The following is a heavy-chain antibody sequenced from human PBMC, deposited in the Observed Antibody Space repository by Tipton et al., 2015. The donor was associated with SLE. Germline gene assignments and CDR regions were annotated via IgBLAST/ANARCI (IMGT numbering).Heavy chain of an antibody. Sequence: TLSLTCTVSGGSISSYYWSWIRQPPGKGLEWIGYIYYSGSTNYNPSLKSGLTISVDTSKNQFSLRLSSVTAADTALYYCARGDLYSDYVWGTLRGASDIWGQGTVVTVSS. D-gene: IGHD3-16*01. J-gene: IGHJ3*02. CDR3: ARGDLYSDYVWGTLRGASDI. CDR2: IYYSGST. V-gene: IGHV4-59*12. CDR1: GGSISSYY.